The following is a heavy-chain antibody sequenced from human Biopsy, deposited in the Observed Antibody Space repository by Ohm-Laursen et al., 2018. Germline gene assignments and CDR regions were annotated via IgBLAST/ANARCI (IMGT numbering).Heavy chain of an antibody. Sequence: GSLRLSCSASGFTFSSYSMSWVRQPPGKGLEWVSAISGSAASTYYSDSVKGRFTISRDNSKNRLYLQMNSLRGEDTAVYYCAKQGATILSSFDSWGQGTLVTVSS. CDR2: ISGSAAST. D-gene: IGHD3-9*01. J-gene: IGHJ5*01. CDR3: AKQGATILSSFDS. CDR1: GFTFSSYS. V-gene: IGHV3-23*01.